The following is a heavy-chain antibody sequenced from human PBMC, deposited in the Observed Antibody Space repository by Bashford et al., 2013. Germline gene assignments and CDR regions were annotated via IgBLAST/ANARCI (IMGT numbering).Heavy chain of an antibody. Sequence: ASVKVSCKASGYTFTGYYMHWVRQAPGQGLEWMGIINPSGGSTSYAQKFQGRVTMTRDTSTSTAYMELRSLRSDDTAVYYCARTTGYSSSWYYYYYGMDVVGPRDHGHRLL. D-gene: IGHD6-13*01. V-gene: IGHV1-46*01. J-gene: IGHJ6*02. CDR1: GYTFTGYY. CDR3: ARTTGYSSSWYYYYYGMDV. CDR2: INPSGGST.